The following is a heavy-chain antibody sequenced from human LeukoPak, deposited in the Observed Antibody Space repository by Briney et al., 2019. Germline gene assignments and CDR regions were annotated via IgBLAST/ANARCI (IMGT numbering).Heavy chain of an antibody. Sequence: PGGSLRLSCAASGFTFSSYSMNWVRQAPGKGLEWISYISSDSSTVYFADSVKGRFTISRDNAKNSLYLQMNSLRAEDTAVYFYARDKTYADFWLWGQGTLVTVSS. J-gene: IGHJ4*02. CDR3: ARDKTYADFWL. CDR2: ISSDSSTV. V-gene: IGHV3-48*01. CDR1: GFTFSSYS. D-gene: IGHD3-3*01.